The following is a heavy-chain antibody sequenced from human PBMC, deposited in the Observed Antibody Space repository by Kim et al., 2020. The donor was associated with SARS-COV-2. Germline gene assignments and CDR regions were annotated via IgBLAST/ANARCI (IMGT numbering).Heavy chain of an antibody. V-gene: IGHV4-4*07. D-gene: IGHD1-26*01. CDR3: ARGKWELYFDC. Sequence: NYNPPLKSRVTMSVDTSKNQFSLKLSSVTAADTAVYYCARGKWELYFDCWGQGTLVTVSS. J-gene: IGHJ4*02.